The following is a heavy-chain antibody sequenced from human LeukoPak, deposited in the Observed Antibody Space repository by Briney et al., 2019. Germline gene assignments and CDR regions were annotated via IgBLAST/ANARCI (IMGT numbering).Heavy chain of an antibody. Sequence: SSETLSLTCIVSGGPISTHYWSWSRQPPGKGLEWIGYNDYSGSTNYNPSLKSRVTISVDTSKNQFSLKLNSATAADTAVYYCARGATFRGTYYMDVWGKGTTVTVSS. CDR3: ARGATFRGTYYMDV. CDR2: NDYSGST. J-gene: IGHJ6*03. CDR1: GGPISTHY. D-gene: IGHD3-10*01. V-gene: IGHV4-59*11.